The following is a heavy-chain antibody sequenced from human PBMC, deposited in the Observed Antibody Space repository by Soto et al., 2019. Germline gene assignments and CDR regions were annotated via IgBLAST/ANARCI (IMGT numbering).Heavy chain of an antibody. CDR1: GFSLSTSGVG. D-gene: IGHD6-13*01. J-gene: IGHJ4*02. CDR3: AHLLIAAACTLPSDY. V-gene: IGHV2-5*01. Sequence: SGPTLVNPTQTLTLTCTFSGFSLSTSGVGVGWIRQPPGKALEGLALIYWNDDKRYSPSLKSRLTITKDTSKNQVVLTMTNMDPVDTATYYCAHLLIAAACTLPSDYWGQGTLVTVSS. CDR2: IYWNDDK.